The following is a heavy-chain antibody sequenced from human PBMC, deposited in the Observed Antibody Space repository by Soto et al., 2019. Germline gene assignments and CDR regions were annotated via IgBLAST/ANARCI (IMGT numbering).Heavy chain of an antibody. D-gene: IGHD2-21*01. CDR1: MFSISAYE. CDR2: IDSSGTTV. V-gene: IGHV3-48*03. J-gene: IGHJ3*01. CDR3: AVFVVNMGSEKSTAVDF. Sequence: EVQIVESGGRLVQPGGSLRLSCDASMFSISAYEMFWVRQAPGKGLEWIAEIDSSGTTVYYADSVKGRFAISRENNKNFLFLQRENVSVENRSFYYCAVFVVNMGSEKSTAVDFWGQGPLVTVSS.